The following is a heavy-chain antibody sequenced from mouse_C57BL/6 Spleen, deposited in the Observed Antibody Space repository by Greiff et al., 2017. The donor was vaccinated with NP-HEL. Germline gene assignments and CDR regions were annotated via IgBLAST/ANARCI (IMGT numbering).Heavy chain of an antibody. Sequence: VQLQQPGAELVRPGTSVKLSCKASGYTFTSYWMHWVKQRPGQGLEWIGVIDPSDSYTNYNQKFKGKATLTVDTSSSTAYMQLSSLTSEDAAVYYCARTYYSNHWYFDVWGTGTTVTVSS. CDR2: IDPSDSYT. V-gene: IGHV1-59*01. CDR3: ARTYYSNHWYFDV. J-gene: IGHJ1*03. D-gene: IGHD2-5*01. CDR1: GYTFTSYW.